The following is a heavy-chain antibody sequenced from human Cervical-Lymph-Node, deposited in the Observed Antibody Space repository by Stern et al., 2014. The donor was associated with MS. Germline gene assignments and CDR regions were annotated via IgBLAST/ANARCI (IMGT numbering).Heavy chain of an antibody. J-gene: IGHJ4*02. CDR1: GGSISSGGYY. CDR3: ARVSYDFWSGYYPFDY. D-gene: IGHD3-3*01. Sequence: QLQLQESGPGLVKPSQTLSLTCTVSGGSISSGGYYWSWIRQQPGKGLEWIGYIYDSGSTYYNPSLKSRVTISVDTSKNQFSLKLSSVTAADTAVYYCARVSYDFWSGYYPFDYWGQGTLVTVSS. CDR2: IYDSGST. V-gene: IGHV4-31*03.